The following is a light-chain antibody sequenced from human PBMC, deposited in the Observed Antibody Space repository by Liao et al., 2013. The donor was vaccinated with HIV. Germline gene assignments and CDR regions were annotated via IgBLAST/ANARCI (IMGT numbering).Light chain of an antibody. CDR1: NIGSKS. CDR3: QVWDSSSDHRV. J-gene: IGLJ3*02. V-gene: IGLV3-21*01. Sequence: SYELTQPPSVSVAPGKTARITCGGNNIGSKSVHWYQQNPGQAPVLVISYDSDRPSGIPERFSGSNSGNTATLTISRVEVGDDADYYCQVWDSSSDHRVFGGGTKLTVL. CDR2: YDS.